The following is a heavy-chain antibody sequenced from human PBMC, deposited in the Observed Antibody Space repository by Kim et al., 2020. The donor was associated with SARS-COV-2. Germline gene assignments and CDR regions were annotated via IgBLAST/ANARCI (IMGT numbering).Heavy chain of an antibody. V-gene: IGHV4-61*02. CDR1: GDSISSGSYY. CDR2: IYTSGST. Sequence: SETLSLTCTVSGDSISSGSYYWSWIRQPAGKGLEWIGRIYTSGSTNYNPSLKSRVTISVDTSKNQFSLKLSSVTAADTAVYYCARDAGPFDYWGQGTLVTVSS. J-gene: IGHJ4*02. CDR3: ARDAGPFDY.